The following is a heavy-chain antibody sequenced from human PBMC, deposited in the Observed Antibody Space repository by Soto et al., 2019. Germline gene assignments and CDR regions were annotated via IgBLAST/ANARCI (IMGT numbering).Heavy chain of an antibody. CDR3: ARDLRGYCSSTSCKKLFDP. V-gene: IGHV1-18*04. D-gene: IGHD2-2*01. J-gene: IGHJ5*02. CDR2: ISACNGNT. CDR1: GYTFTSYG. Sequence: QVQLVQSGAEVKKPGASVKVSCKASGYTFTSYGISWVRQAPGQGLEWMGWISACNGNTNYAQKLQGRVTMTTDTSTSTAYMELRSLRSDDTAVYYCARDLRGYCSSTSCKKLFDPWGQGTLVTVSS.